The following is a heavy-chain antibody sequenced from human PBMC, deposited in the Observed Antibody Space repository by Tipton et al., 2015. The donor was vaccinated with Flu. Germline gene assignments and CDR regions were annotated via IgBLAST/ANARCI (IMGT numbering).Heavy chain of an antibody. J-gene: IGHJ4*02. CDR1: GFTFSSYA. Sequence: GSLRLSCAASGFTFSSYAMHWVRQAPGKGLEYVSAISSNGGSTYYANSVKGRFTISRDNSKNTLYLQMGSLRAEDMAVYYCARGSNSLEGSGSYYKAECFDYWGQGTLVTVSS. CDR3: ARGSNSLEGSGSYYKAECFDY. V-gene: IGHV3-64*01. D-gene: IGHD3-10*01. CDR2: ISSNGGST.